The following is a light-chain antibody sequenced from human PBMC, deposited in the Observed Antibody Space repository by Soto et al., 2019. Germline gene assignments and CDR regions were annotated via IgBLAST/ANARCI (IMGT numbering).Light chain of an antibody. CDR3: QQYSSSPTWT. J-gene: IGKJ1*01. CDR1: QSVSSSY. V-gene: IGKV3-20*01. Sequence: EIVLTQSPGTLSLSPGERATLSCRASQSVSSSYLGWYQQKPGQSPRLVIYGASSRATGIPDRFSGSGSGTDFTLTISRLEPEDFAVYYCQQYSSSPTWTFGQGTKVEI. CDR2: GAS.